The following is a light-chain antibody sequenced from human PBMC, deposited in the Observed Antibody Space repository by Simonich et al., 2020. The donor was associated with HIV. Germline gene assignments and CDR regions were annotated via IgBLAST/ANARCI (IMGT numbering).Light chain of an antibody. CDR3: CSYEGSHTFV. J-gene: IGLJ1*01. Sequence: QSVLTQPPSASGTPGQRVTISCSGSSSNIGSNYVYWYQQFPGTAPKLLIYGNNQRPSGVPDRFSGSKSGTSASLAISGLRSEDEADYYCCSYEGSHTFVFGTGTKVTVL. CDR2: GNN. V-gene: IGLV1-47*01. CDR1: SSNIGSNY.